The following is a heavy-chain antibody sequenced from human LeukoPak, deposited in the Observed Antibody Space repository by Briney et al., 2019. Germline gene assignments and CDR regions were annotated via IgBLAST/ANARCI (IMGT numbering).Heavy chain of an antibody. V-gene: IGHV3-53*01. J-gene: IGHJ5*01. CDR2: MYTGGTT. Sequence: GGSLRLSCAASGFTVSGTHMSWVRQAPGKGLEWVSAMYTGGTTYYADSVTGRFTVSSDTSRNTLFLHMDSLRAEDTAVYYCAKDEVTSGGGLASWGQGTLVIVSS. CDR3: AKDEVTSGGGLAS. CDR1: GFTVSGTH. D-gene: IGHD2-21*02.